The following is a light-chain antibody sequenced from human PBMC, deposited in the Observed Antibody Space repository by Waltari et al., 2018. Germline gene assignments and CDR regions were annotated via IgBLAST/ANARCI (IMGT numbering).Light chain of an antibody. V-gene: IGKV2-30*01. Sequence: VVMTQSPLSLPVTLGQPASIPCRSSQILVYSDGNIYLNWFQQRPGQSPRRLISKVSRRDSGVPDRFSGSGSGTDFTLRISRVEAEDVGLYFCMQGTNWPQSFGQGTKLEIK. CDR1: QILVYSDGNIY. CDR3: MQGTNWPQS. J-gene: IGKJ2*03. CDR2: KVS.